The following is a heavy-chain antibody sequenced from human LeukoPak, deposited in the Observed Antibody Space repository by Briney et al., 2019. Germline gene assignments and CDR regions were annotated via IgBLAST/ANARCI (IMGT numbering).Heavy chain of an antibody. CDR3: ARDDTTYYYDSSGHAPDAFDI. D-gene: IGHD3-22*01. Sequence: PSETLSLTCTVSGGSISSYYWSWIRQPPGKGLEWIGYIYYSGSTNYNPSLMSRVTISVDTSKNQFSLKLSSVTAADTAVYYCARDDTTYYYDSSGHAPDAFDIWGQGTMVTVSS. V-gene: IGHV4-59*12. CDR2: IYYSGST. CDR1: GGSISSYY. J-gene: IGHJ3*02.